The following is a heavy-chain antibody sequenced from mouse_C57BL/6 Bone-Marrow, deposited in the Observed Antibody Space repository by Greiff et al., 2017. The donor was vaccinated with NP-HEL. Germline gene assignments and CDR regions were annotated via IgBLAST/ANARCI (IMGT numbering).Heavy chain of an antibody. Sequence: VKLVESGPGLVQPSQSLSITCTVSGFSLTSYGVHWVRQSPGKGLEWLGVIWSGGSTDYNAAFMSRLSITKDNSKSQVFFKMNSLQADDTAIYYCAKCAYDYVFYAMDYWGQGTSVTVSS. J-gene: IGHJ4*01. CDR3: AKCAYDYVFYAMDY. V-gene: IGHV2-5*01. D-gene: IGHD2-4*01. CDR1: GFSLTSYG. CDR2: IWSGGST.